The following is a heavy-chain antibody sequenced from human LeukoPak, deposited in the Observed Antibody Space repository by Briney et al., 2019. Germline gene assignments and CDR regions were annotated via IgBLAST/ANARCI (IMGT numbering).Heavy chain of an antibody. D-gene: IGHD2-15*01. Sequence: GGSLRLSCAASGFTFSDYYMTWIRQAPGRGLEWISYINGSSSDTKHADSVKGRFTISRDNAKNSVYLLMNSLRAEDTAVYYCARRGTTYCTVDSCHPNWFDPWGQGTLVTVSS. J-gene: IGHJ5*02. CDR3: ARRGTTYCTVDSCHPNWFDP. CDR2: INGSSSDT. CDR1: GFTFSDYY. V-gene: IGHV3-11*03.